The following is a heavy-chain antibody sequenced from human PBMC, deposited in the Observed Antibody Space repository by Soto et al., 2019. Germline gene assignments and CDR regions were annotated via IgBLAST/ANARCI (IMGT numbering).Heavy chain of an antibody. CDR2: IIPIFGTA. D-gene: IGHD6-13*01. V-gene: IGHV1-69*06. CDR1: GGTFSSYA. J-gene: IGHJ4*02. Sequence: QVQLVQSGAEVKKPGSSVKVSCKASGGTFSSYAISWVRQAPGQGLEWMGGIIPIFGTANYAQKFQGRVTITADKFTRTGYMELSSLRSEDTAVYYCARGIAAAEPFDFWGQGTLVTVSS. CDR3: ARGIAAAEPFDF.